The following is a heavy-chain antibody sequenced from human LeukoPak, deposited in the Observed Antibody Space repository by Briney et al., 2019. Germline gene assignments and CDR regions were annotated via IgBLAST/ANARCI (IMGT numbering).Heavy chain of an antibody. CDR3: AKGEDFSSGYPDY. J-gene: IGHJ4*02. CDR1: GGTFSSYA. D-gene: IGHD3-22*01. Sequence: GASVKVSCKASGGTFSSYAISWVRQAPGQGLEWMGRIIPILGIANYAQKFQGRVTITADKSTSTAYMELSSLRSEDTAVYYCAKGEDFSSGYPDYWGQGTLVTVSS. V-gene: IGHV1-69*04. CDR2: IIPILGIA.